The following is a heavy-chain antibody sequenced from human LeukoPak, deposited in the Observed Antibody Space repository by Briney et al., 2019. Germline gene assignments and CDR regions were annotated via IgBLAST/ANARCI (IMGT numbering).Heavy chain of an antibody. Sequence: PSETLSLTCTVSGGSISSYYLSWIRQTAGKGLEWIGRMYSSGSNYNPSLKSRVTMSIDTSTNQLSLKLSSVTAADTAVYYCARGHESIKTFGEVIKSRTRWFDPWGQGTLVTVSS. CDR1: GGSISSYY. CDR2: MYSSGS. CDR3: ARGHESIKTFGEVIKSRTRWFDP. J-gene: IGHJ5*02. D-gene: IGHD3-3*01. V-gene: IGHV4-4*07.